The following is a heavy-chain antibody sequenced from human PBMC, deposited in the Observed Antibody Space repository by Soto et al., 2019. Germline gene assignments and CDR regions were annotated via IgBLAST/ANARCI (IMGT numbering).Heavy chain of an antibody. CDR3: ARYSYDDYFDY. D-gene: IGHD5-18*01. J-gene: IGHJ4*02. Sequence: PSETLSLTCAVSGGSISSGGYSWSWIRQPPGKGLEWIGYIYHSGSTYYNPSLKSRVTISVDRSKNQFSLKLSSVTAADTAVYYCARYSYDDYFDYSGQGTLVTVSS. V-gene: IGHV4-30-2*01. CDR1: GGSISSGGYS. CDR2: IYHSGST.